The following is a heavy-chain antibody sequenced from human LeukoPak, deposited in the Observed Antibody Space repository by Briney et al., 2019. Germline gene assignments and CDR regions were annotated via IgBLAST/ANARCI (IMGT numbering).Heavy chain of an antibody. CDR3: ARDKQDYDSSGYYDY. D-gene: IGHD3-22*01. CDR1: GFTVSSNY. V-gene: IGHV3-66*01. Sequence: GRSLRLSCAASGFTVSSNYMSWVRQAPGKGLEWVSVIYSGGSTYYADSVKGRFTISRDNSKNTLYLQMNSLRAEDTAVYYCARDKQDYDSSGYYDYWGQGTLVTVSS. J-gene: IGHJ4*02. CDR2: IYSGGST.